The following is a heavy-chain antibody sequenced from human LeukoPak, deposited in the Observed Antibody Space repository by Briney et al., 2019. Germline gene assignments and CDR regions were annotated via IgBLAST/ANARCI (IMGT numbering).Heavy chain of an antibody. CDR1: GFTVSSNY. V-gene: IGHV3-53*01. CDR3: ARVAEYSTAGMRY. CDR2: IYSGGST. J-gene: IGHJ4*02. Sequence: GGSLGLSCAASGFTVSSNYMSWVRQAPGKGLEWVSVIYSGGSTYYADSVKGRFTISRDNAKNTLYLQMNSLRAEDTALYYCARVAEYSTAGMRYWGQGTLVTVSS. D-gene: IGHD6-6*01.